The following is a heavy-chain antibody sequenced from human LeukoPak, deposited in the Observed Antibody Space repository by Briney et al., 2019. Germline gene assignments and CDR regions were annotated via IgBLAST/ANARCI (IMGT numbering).Heavy chain of an antibody. Sequence: GASVNVSCKASGYTFTNYGVSWVRQAPGQGLEWMGWISGYNGYTNYAQKFQFRVTMTTDSSTSTAYMELRSLTSDDTAVYYCARDKAVTTELTQYFHHWGQGTLVTVSS. CDR1: GYTFTNYG. V-gene: IGHV1-18*01. CDR2: ISGYNGYT. J-gene: IGHJ1*01. CDR3: ARDKAVTTELTQYFHH. D-gene: IGHD4-11*01.